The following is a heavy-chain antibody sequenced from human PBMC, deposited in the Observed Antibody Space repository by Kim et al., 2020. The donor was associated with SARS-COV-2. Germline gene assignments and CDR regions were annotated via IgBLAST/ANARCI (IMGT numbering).Heavy chain of an antibody. J-gene: IGHJ6*02. CDR1: GGSISSSNW. D-gene: IGHD2-2*02. CDR3: ARNFPHHHHIVVVPAAIHGMDV. CDR2: IYHSGST. V-gene: IGHV4-4*02. Sequence: SETLSLTCAVSGGSISSSNWWSWVRQPPGKGLEWIGEIYHSGSTNYNPSLKSRVTISVDKSKNQFSLKLSSVTAADTAVYYCARNFPHHHHIVVVPAAIHGMDVWGQGTTVTVSS.